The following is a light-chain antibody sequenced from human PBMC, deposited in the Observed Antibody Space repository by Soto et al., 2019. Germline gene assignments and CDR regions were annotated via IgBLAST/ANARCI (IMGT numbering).Light chain of an antibody. CDR3: QSYDSSLSGYVV. V-gene: IGLV1-40*01. CDR2: GNS. J-gene: IGLJ2*01. Sequence: QSVLTQPPLVSGAPGQSGTISCTGSSSNIGAGYDVHWYQQLPGTAPKLLIYGNSNRPSGVPDRFSGSKSGTSASLAITGLQAEDEADYYCQSYDSSLSGYVVFGGGTKLTVL. CDR1: SSNIGAGYD.